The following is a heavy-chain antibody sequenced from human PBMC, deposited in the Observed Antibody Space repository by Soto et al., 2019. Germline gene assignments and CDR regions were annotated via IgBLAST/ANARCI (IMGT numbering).Heavy chain of an antibody. V-gene: IGHV3-33*01. CDR2: IWYDGSNK. CDR1: GFIFSSYG. J-gene: IGHJ6*02. D-gene: IGHD3-9*01. CDR3: ARDVLRYFDWLSPPTYGMDV. Sequence: GGSLRLSCAASGFIFSSYGMHWVRQAPGKGLEWVAVIWYDGSNKYYADSVKGRFTISRDNSKNTLYLQMNSLRAEDTAVYYCARDVLRYFDWLSPPTYGMDVWGQGTTVTVSS.